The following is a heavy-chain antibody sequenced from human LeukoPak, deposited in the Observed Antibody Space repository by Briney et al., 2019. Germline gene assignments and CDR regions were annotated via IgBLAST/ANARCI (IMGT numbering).Heavy chain of an antibody. CDR2: IIPIFGTA. J-gene: IGHJ3*02. V-gene: IGHV1-69*01. Sequence: GSSVKVSCKASGGTFTSYAISWVRQAPGQGLEWMGGIIPIFGTANYAQKFQGRVTITADESTSTAYMELSSLRSEDTAVYYCARAQRNYYDSSGYYRGIDAFDIWGQGTMVTVSS. D-gene: IGHD3-22*01. CDR3: ARAQRNYYDSSGYYRGIDAFDI. CDR1: GGTFTSYA.